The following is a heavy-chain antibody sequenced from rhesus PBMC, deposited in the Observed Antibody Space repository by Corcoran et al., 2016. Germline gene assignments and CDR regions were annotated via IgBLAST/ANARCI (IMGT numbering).Heavy chain of an antibody. CDR2: INGNSGST. D-gene: IGHD2-8*01. Sequence: QVQLQESGPGLVKSSETLSLTCAVSDASISTYWWNWIRQPPGKGLEWIGEINGNSGSTNYNPSLKSRVTISKDASKKQFSLKLSSVTAADTAVYYCARIDGDIVVADWGQGVLVTVSS. CDR1: DASISTYW. V-gene: IGHV4-80*01. CDR3: ARIDGDIVVAD. J-gene: IGHJ4*01.